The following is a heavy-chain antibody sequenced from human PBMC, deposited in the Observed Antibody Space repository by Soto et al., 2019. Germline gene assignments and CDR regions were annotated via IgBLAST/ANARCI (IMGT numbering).Heavy chain of an antibody. Sequence: SETLSLTCTVSDGSIGSDYWRWIRQRPGKGLEWLGNIDYIGNTNYNPSLKGRVTMSIDTSKNRFSLKLASVTTADTAVYYCERMFDTYVKGNWFDPWGQGTLVTVYS. CDR2: IDYIGNT. CDR1: DGSIGSDY. CDR3: ERMFDTYVKGNWFDP. D-gene: IGHD3-10*02. J-gene: IGHJ5*02. V-gene: IGHV4-59*01.